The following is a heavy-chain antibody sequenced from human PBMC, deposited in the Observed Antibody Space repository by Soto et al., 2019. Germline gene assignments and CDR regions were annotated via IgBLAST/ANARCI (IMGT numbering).Heavy chain of an antibody. V-gene: IGHV3-48*02. D-gene: IGHD3-16*01. Sequence: DVQLVESGGGLVQPGGSLRLSCEVSGFNLIDYSMNWVRQAPGKGLEWLAYISYSSRTTYYADSAKGRFTISRDNAKNSMFLQMDSLRDEDTAVYYCARLGIRTSWRFDYWGQGTLVAVSS. CDR3: ARLGIRTSWRFDY. CDR2: ISYSSRTT. J-gene: IGHJ4*02. CDR1: GFNLIDYS.